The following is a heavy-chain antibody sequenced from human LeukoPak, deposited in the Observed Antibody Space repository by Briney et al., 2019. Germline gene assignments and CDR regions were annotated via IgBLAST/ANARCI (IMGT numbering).Heavy chain of an antibody. J-gene: IGHJ4*02. Sequence: GSLRLSCAASGFTFSSYGMHWVRQAPGKGLEWVAVISYDGSNKYYADSVKGRFTISRDNAKNTLYLQMNSLRAEDTAVYYCATGNYNKPFDYWGQGTLVIVSS. V-gene: IGHV3-30*03. CDR2: ISYDGSNK. CDR3: ATGNYNKPFDY. D-gene: IGHD1-7*01. CDR1: GFTFSSYG.